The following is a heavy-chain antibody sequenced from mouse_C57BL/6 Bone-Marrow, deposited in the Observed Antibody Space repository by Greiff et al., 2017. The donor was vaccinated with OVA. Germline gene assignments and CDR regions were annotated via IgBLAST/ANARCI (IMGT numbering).Heavy chain of an antibody. CDR2: INPNNGGT. J-gene: IGHJ3*01. Sequence: VQLQQSGPELVKPGASVKISCKASGYTFTDYYMNWVKQSHGKSLEWIGDINPNNGGTSYNQKFKGKATLTVDKSSSTAYMELRSLTSEDSAVYYCAGASDEDAWFAYWGQGTLVTVSA. CDR1: GYTFTDYY. CDR3: AGASDEDAWFAY. D-gene: IGHD3-1*01. V-gene: IGHV1-26*01.